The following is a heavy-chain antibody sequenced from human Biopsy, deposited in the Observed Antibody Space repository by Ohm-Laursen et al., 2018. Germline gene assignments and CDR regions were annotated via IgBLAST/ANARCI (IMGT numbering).Heavy chain of an antibody. V-gene: IGHV1-69*17. J-gene: IGHJ4*02. CDR3: ATPFQYYDSWGGYPPFDH. CDR1: GGTFSNYA. CDR2: IIAASGLV. D-gene: IGHD3-3*01. Sequence: SSVKVSCNASGGTFSNYAISWVRQAPGEGLEWMGGIIAASGLVNYAPKFQGRVSITADKSTTTADMELSNLKSEDTAVYYCATPFQYYDSWGGYPPFDHWGQGTLVTVSS.